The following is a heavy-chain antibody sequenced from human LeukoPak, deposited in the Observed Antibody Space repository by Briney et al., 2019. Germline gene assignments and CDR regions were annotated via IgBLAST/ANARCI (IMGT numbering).Heavy chain of an antibody. CDR1: GFTFSSYA. D-gene: IGHD6-13*01. Sequence: GRSLRLSCAASGFTFSSYAMHWVRQAPGKGLEWVAVISYDGSNKYYADSVKGRFTISRDNSKNTLYLQMNSLRAEDTAVYYCAKDGAAAAGTGNWFDPWGQGTLVTVSS. V-gene: IGHV3-30-3*01. CDR2: ISYDGSNK. CDR3: AKDGAAAAGTGNWFDP. J-gene: IGHJ5*02.